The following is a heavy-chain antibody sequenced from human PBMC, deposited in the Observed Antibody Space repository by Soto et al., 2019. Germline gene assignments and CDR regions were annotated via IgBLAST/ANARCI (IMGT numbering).Heavy chain of an antibody. CDR3: ARTYGSGSHGSFWNWFDP. Sequence: PSETLSLTCAVYGGSFSGYYWSWIRQPPGKGLEWIGEINHSGSTNYNPSLKSRVTISVDTSKNQFSLKLSSVTAADTAVYYCARTYGSGSHGSFWNWFDPWGQGTLVTVSS. CDR2: INHSGST. V-gene: IGHV4-34*01. J-gene: IGHJ5*02. CDR1: GGSFSGYY. D-gene: IGHD3-10*01.